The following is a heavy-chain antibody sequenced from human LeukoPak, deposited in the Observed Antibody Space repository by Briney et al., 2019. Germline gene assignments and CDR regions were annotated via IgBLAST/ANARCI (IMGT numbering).Heavy chain of an antibody. D-gene: IGHD4-17*01. J-gene: IGHJ4*02. V-gene: IGHV4-39*07. CDR1: GGSISSSSYY. CDR3: AREQTTVTTVDY. Sequence: SETLSLTCTVSGGSISSSSYYWGWIRQPPGKGLEWIGSIYYSGSTYYNPSLKSRVTISVDTSKNQFSLKLSSVTAADTAVYYCAREQTTVTTVDYWGQGTLVTVSS. CDR2: IYYSGST.